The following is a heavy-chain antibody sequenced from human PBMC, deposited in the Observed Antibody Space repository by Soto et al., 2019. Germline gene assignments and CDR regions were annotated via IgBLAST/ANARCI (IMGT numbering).Heavy chain of an antibody. V-gene: IGHV1-46*01. Sequence: ASVKVSCKASGYIFSNYYIHWVRQAPGQGLEWMGIINPSGSSTRYAQNFQGRVTMTRDTSSNTVYMELSSLRLEDTAVYYCARDVGDSGSHWFDSWGQGSLVTVSS. J-gene: IGHJ5*01. CDR2: INPSGSST. CDR1: GYIFSNYY. D-gene: IGHD1-26*01. CDR3: ARDVGDSGSHWFDS.